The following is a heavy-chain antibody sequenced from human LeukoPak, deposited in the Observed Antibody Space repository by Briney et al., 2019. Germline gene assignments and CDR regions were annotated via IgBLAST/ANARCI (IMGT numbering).Heavy chain of an antibody. CDR3: TRPSGYVWGSYRYYFDY. Sequence: PSETLSLTCAVYGGSFSGYYRSWIREPPGKGREWIGEINHSGSTNYNPSLKSRVTISVDTSKNRFSLKLSSVTAADTAEYYCTRPSGYVWGSYRYYFDYWGQGTLVTVSS. CDR2: INHSGST. J-gene: IGHJ4*02. V-gene: IGHV4-34*01. CDR1: GGSFSGYY. D-gene: IGHD3-16*02.